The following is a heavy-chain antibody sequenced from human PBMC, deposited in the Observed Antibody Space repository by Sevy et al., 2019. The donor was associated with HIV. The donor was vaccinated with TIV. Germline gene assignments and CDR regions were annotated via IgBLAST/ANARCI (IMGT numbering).Heavy chain of an antibody. Sequence: GGSLRLSCAASGFTFSDYYMSWIRQAPGKGLEWISYISGSDGTIYYSDSVKDRFTISRDNAKNSLYLHMNSLRAEDTAVYYCARDHEKDGDLGDYYYYAMDVWGQGTTVTVSS. CDR1: GFTFSDYY. J-gene: IGHJ6*02. V-gene: IGHV3-11*01. D-gene: IGHD4-17*01. CDR3: ARDHEKDGDLGDYYYYAMDV. CDR2: ISGSDGTI.